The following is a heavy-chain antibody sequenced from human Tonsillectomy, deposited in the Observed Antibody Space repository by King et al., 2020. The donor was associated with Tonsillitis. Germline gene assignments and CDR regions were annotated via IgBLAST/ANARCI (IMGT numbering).Heavy chain of an antibody. J-gene: IGHJ4*02. CDR2: IRNKAYGGTT. Sequence: VQLVESGGGLVQPGRSLRLSCTASGFTIGDYGMSWVRQAPGKGLEWVGFIRNKAYGGTTEYAASVRGRFTISRDDSRRIAYLQMNSLKTEDTAMYYCTTDSPTYYFDSSDSGLAHWGQGTLVTVSS. D-gene: IGHD3-22*01. V-gene: IGHV3-49*04. CDR1: GFTIGDYG. CDR3: TTDSPTYYFDSSDSGLAH.